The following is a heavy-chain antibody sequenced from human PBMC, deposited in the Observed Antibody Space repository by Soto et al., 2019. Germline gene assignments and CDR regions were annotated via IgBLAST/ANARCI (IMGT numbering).Heavy chain of an antibody. CDR3: AKESVVVVAATFDY. CDR1: GFTVSSNY. D-gene: IGHD2-15*01. CDR2: ISGSGGST. J-gene: IGHJ4*02. Sequence: GGSLRLSCAASGFTVSSNYMSWVRQAPGKGLEWVSAISGSGGSTYYADSVKGRFTISRDNSGNTLYLQMNSLRAEDTAVYYCAKESVVVVAATFDYWGQGTLVTVSS. V-gene: IGHV3-23*01.